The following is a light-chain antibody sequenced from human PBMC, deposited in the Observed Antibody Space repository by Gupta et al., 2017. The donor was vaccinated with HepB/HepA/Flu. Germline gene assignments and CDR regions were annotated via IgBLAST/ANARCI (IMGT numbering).Light chain of an antibody. V-gene: IGKV2-30*01. CDR2: RTS. J-gene: IGKJ2*01. Sequence: DVVMTQSPLSLPVTLGQPVSISCRSSQSLLYKDDNTHLNWFQQRPGQSPRRLMYRTSNRDSGVPDRFSGSGSGTDFTLQISRVEAEDVGVYYCMQGTDWPHTFGQGTKLEIK. CDR3: MQGTDWPHT. CDR1: QSLLYKDDNTH.